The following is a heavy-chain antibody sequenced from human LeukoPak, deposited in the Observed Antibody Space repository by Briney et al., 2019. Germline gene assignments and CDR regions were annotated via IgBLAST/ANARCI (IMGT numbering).Heavy chain of an antibody. V-gene: IGHV4-30-2*01. CDR2: IYHSGST. CDR3: ARTRIYGDYAHDP. D-gene: IGHD4-17*01. Sequence: SETLSLTCTVSGGSISSGGYYWSWIRQPPGKGLEWIGYIYHSGSTYYNPSLKSRVTISVDRSKNQFSLKLSSVTAADTAVYYCARTRIYGDYAHDPWGQGTLVTVSS. J-gene: IGHJ5*02. CDR1: GGSISSGGYY.